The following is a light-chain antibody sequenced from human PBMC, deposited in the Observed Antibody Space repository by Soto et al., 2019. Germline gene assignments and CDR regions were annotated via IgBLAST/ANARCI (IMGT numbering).Light chain of an antibody. CDR2: EVS. V-gene: IGLV2-14*02. Sequence: QSVLTQPASVSGSPGQSITISCTGTSSDVGSYNLISWYQQYPGKAPKLMIYEVSKRPSGVSNRFSGSKSGNTASLTISGLQAEDEADYYCSSYTSSSSPYVFGTGTKVTVL. J-gene: IGLJ1*01. CDR3: SSYTSSSSPYV. CDR1: SSDVGSYNL.